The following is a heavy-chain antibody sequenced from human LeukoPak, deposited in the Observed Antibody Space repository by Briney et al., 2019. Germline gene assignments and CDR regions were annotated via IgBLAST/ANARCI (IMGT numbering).Heavy chain of an antibody. CDR3: AKEGSGLRRVDY. CDR1: GFTFSSYA. V-gene: IGHV3-23*01. Sequence: GGSLRLSCAASGFTFSSYAMSWVRQAPGKGLEWVSAISGSGGSTYYADSVKGRFTISRDNAKNTLYLQMNSLRAEDTAVYHCAKEGSGLRRVDYWGQGTLVTVSS. D-gene: IGHD6-19*01. J-gene: IGHJ4*02. CDR2: ISGSGGST.